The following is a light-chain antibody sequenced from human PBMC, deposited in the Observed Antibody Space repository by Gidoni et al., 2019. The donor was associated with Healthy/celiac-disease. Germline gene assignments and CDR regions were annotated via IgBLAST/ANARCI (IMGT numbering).Light chain of an antibody. V-gene: IGKV3-20*01. Sequence: EIVLTQSPGTLSLSPGESATLSCRASQSVSSSYLAWYQQKPGQAPRLLIYGASSRATGIPDRFSGSGSGTDFTLTISRLEPEDFAVYYCQQYGSSPLYTFXXXTKLEIK. CDR2: GAS. J-gene: IGKJ2*01. CDR1: QSVSSSY. CDR3: QQYGSSPLYT.